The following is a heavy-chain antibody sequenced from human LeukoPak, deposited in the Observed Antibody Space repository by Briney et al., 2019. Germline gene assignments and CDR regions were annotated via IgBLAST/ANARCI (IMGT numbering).Heavy chain of an antibody. J-gene: IGHJ5*02. CDR3: ARGADGVSSNSRGWFDP. D-gene: IGHD2-15*01. CDR1: GFTFNRYN. CDR2: IGTSSSYI. Sequence: GGSLRLSCAASGFTFNRYNMNWVRRAPGKGLEWVSSIGTSSSYIYYADSVRGRFTVSRDNAKNSLYLQMNSLRAEDTAVYSCARGADGVSSNSRGWFDPWGQGTLVTVSS. V-gene: IGHV3-21*01.